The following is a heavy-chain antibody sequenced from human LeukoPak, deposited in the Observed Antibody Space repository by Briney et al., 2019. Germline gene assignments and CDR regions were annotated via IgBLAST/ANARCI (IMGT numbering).Heavy chain of an antibody. D-gene: IGHD4-17*01. CDR1: GYTFTSYD. J-gene: IGHJ6*04. V-gene: IGHV1-8*01. Sequence: ASVKVSCKASGYTFTSYDINWVRQATGQGLEWMGWMNPNSGNTGYAQKFQGRVTMTRDTSTSTVYMELSSLRSEDTAVYYCARASDYGDSYYGMDVWGKGTTVTVSS. CDR2: MNPNSGNT. CDR3: ARASDYGDSYYGMDV.